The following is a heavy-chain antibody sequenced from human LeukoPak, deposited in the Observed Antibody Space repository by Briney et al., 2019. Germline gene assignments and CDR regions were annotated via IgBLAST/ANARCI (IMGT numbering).Heavy chain of an antibody. CDR2: FSAYNGNT. J-gene: IGHJ4*02. CDR3: ATVGLAVAGTALYYFDY. V-gene: IGHV1-18*01. Sequence: ASVKVSCKASGYTFTSYGISWVRQAPGQGLEWMGWFSAYNGNTNYAQKLQGRVTMTEDTSTDTAYMELSSLRSEDTAVYYCATVGLAVAGTALYYFDYWGQGTLVTVSS. CDR1: GYTFTSYG. D-gene: IGHD6-19*01.